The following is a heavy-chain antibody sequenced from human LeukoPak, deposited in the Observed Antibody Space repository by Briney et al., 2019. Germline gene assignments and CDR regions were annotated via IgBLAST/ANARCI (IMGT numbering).Heavy chain of an antibody. CDR1: GFIFSSYA. D-gene: IGHD2-2*01. J-gene: IGHJ4*02. Sequence: GGSLRLSCAASGFIFSSYAMSWVRQAPGKGLEWVSAISDGGVITYYAESVKGRFTISRDNSKQTVFLQMHSLRAEDTAVYYCVKENIPAAHGGYWGQGTLVTVSS. CDR2: ISDGGVIT. CDR3: VKENIPAAHGGY. V-gene: IGHV3-23*01.